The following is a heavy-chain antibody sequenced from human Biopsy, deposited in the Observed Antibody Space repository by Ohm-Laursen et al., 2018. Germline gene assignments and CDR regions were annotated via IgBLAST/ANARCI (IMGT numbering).Heavy chain of an antibody. J-gene: IGHJ1*01. CDR2: INPMFGTA. V-gene: IGHV1-69*06. CDR1: GATFSNYA. D-gene: IGHD3-9*01. Sequence: GSSVKVSCKASGATFSNYAINWLRQAPGQGLEWMGGINPMFGTAKYAQRFQGRVTITADKSTSTADMELSSLRSDDTAVYYCATKLTGYFHHWGQGTLVIVSS. CDR3: ATKLTGYFHH.